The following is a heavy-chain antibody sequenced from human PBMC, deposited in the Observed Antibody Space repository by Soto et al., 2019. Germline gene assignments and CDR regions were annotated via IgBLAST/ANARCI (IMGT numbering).Heavy chain of an antibody. V-gene: IGHV3-48*02. CDR2: ISSSSSSI. CDR1: GFTFSNYG. CDR3: ARGGAARPDY. J-gene: IGHJ4*02. D-gene: IGHD6-6*01. Sequence: EVQLVESGGGLVQLGGSLRLSCAAAGFTFSNYGMNWVRQAPGKGPEWVSYISSSSSSINYANSVKGRFTISRDNAKNSLYLQMNSLRDEDTAVYYCARGGAARPDYWGQGTLVTVSS.